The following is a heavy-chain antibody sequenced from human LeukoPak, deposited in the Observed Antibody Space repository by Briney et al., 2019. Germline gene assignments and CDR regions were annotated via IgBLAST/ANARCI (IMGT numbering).Heavy chain of an antibody. CDR2: IYHSGST. D-gene: IGHD3-10*01. CDR3: ARGRSVYYFDY. CDR1: GGSISSGGYY. V-gene: IGHV4-30-2*01. J-gene: IGHJ4*02. Sequence: SETLSLTCTVSGGSISSGGYYWSWIRQPPGKGLEWIGYIYHSGSTYYNPSLKSRVTISVDRSKNQFSLKLSSVTAADTAVYYCARGRSVYYFDYWGQGTLVTVPS.